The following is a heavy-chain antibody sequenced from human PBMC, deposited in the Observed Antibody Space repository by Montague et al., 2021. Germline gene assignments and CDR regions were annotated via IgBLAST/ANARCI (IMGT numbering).Heavy chain of an antibody. D-gene: IGHD2-15*01. V-gene: IGHV4-39*01. CDR3: ARSLYCRGGSGYSGFDP. Sequence: SETLSLTRTVSGGSISSASYYWGWIRQPPGKGLEFIGVIYYNGTTYHNPSLKSRVTVSMDTSKNQFSLKLSSVTAADTAVYYCARSLYCRGGSGYSGFDPWGQGTLVTASS. CDR2: IYYNGTT. J-gene: IGHJ5*02. CDR1: GGSISSASYY.